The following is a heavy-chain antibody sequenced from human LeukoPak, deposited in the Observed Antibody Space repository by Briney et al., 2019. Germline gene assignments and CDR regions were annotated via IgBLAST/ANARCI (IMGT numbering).Heavy chain of an antibody. CDR3: ARGARAGYNLEPFDY. J-gene: IGHJ4*02. CDR1: GGSISSTHDY. D-gene: IGHD5-24*01. CDR2: MFYSGNT. V-gene: IGHV4-39*07. Sequence: PSETLSLTCTVSGGSISSTHDYWGWIRQPPGKGLEWIGSMFYSGNTYYNPSLKSRVTISVDTSKNQFSLKLSSVTAADTAVYYCARGARAGYNLEPFDYWGQGTLVTVSS.